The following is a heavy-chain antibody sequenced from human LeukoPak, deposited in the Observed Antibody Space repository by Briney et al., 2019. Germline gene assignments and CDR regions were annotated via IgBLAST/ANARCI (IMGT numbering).Heavy chain of an antibody. Sequence: PSETLSLTCSVSGGSINNYYWSWIRQPAGKGLEWIGRIYTSGSTNYNPSLQSRVTMSVDTSKNQFSLKLNSVTAADTAVYYCARDHDYGGVPYFFYYWGQGTLVTVSS. CDR1: GGSINNYY. D-gene: IGHD4-23*01. J-gene: IGHJ4*02. CDR2: IYTSGST. CDR3: ARDHDYGGVPYFFYY. V-gene: IGHV4-4*07.